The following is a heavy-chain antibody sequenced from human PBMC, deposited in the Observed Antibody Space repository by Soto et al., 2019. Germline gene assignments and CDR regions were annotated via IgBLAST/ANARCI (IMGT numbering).Heavy chain of an antibody. D-gene: IGHD3-10*01. V-gene: IGHV3-33*01. J-gene: IGHJ5*02. CDR3: ARDLMRKDVGRFDP. CDR1: GFTFSSYG. CDR2: IWYDGSNK. Sequence: QVQLVESGGGVVQPGRSLRLSCAASGFTFSSYGMHGVRQAPGKGLEWVAVIWYDGSNKYYADSVKGRFTISRDNSKNTLYLQMNSLRAEDTAVYYCARDLMRKDVGRFDPWGQGTLVTVSS.